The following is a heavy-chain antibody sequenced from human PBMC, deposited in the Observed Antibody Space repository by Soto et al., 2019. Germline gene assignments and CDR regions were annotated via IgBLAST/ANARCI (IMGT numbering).Heavy chain of an antibody. CDR3: ARQIYQLRNWFDP. CDR2: IKQDGSEK. Sequence: EVQLVESGGGLVQPGGSLRLSCAGSGFTFSRYWMSWVRQAPGKGLEWVANIKQDGSEKYYVDSVKGRFTITRDNAKNSLYLQMNSLGAEDPAVYYCARQIYQLRNWFDPWGQGTLVTVSS. V-gene: IGHV3-7*03. J-gene: IGHJ5*02. D-gene: IGHD2-2*01. CDR1: GFTFSRYW.